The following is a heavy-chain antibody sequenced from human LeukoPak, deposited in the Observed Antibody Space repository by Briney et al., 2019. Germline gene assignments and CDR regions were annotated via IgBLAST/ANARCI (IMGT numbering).Heavy chain of an antibody. V-gene: IGHV4-59*01. CDR3: ARDRGYYDSSGYYYGDAFDI. CDR1: GGSISGYY. D-gene: IGHD3-22*01. Sequence: SETLSLTCTVSGGSISGYYWSWIRQPPGKGLEWIGYVHNSGSTTYNPSLKSRVTISVDTSKSQFSLRLSSVTAADTAVYYCARDRGYYDSSGYYYGDAFDIWGQGTMVTVSS. CDR2: VHNSGST. J-gene: IGHJ3*02.